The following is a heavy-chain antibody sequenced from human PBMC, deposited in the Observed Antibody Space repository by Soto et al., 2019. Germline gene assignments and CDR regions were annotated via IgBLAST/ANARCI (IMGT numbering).Heavy chain of an antibody. J-gene: IGHJ6*02. CDR2: MNPNSGNT. V-gene: IGHV1-8*01. CDR1: GYSFTSYD. Sequence: ASVKGSCKASGYSFTSYDINWVRQNTGQGLEWMGWMNPNSGNTGYAQKFQGRVTMTRNTSISTAYMELSSLRSEDTAVYYCARGMSVLMVYAVYYYYYGMDVWGQGTTVTVSS. D-gene: IGHD2-8*01. CDR3: ARGMSVLMVYAVYYYYYGMDV.